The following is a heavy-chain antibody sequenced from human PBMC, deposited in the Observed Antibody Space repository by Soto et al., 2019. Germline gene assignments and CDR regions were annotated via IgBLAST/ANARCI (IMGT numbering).Heavy chain of an antibody. J-gene: IGHJ6*03. Sequence: QVQLVQSGAEVKKPGSSVKVSCKASGGTFSSYTISWVRQAPGQGLEWMGRIIPILRIANYAQKFQGRVRITADKSTRTAYMELRSLRSEDTAVYYCARERSASYYGSVSLENTENMDVWGKGTTVTVSS. V-gene: IGHV1-69*08. CDR1: GGTFSSYT. D-gene: IGHD3-10*01. CDR2: IIPILRIA. CDR3: ARERSASYYGSVSLENTENMDV.